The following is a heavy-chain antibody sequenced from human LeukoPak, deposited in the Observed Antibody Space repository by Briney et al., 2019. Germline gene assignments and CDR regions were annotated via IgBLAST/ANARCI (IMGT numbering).Heavy chain of an antibody. CDR1: GFTFNSYW. CDR3: ARDADVGTTITGAFDI. Sequence: GGSLRLSCAASGFTFNSYWMGWVRQAPGKGLEWVANIKQDGSEKFHVDSVKGRFTVSRDNSKNSLYLQMNSLRAEDTAVYYCARDADVGTTITGAFDIWGQGTMVTVSA. CDR2: IKQDGSEK. D-gene: IGHD5-24*01. V-gene: IGHV3-7*01. J-gene: IGHJ3*02.